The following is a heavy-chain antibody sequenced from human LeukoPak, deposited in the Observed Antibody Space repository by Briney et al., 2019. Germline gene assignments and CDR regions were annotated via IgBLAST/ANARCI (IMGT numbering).Heavy chain of an antibody. Sequence: ASVKVSCKASGYTFTSYDINWVRQATGQGLEWMVWMNPNSGNTGYAQKFQGRVTMTRNTSISTAYMELSSLRSEDTAVYYCARGENRIAVAGHYYYYYYMDVWGKGTTVTVSS. CDR3: ARGENRIAVAGHYYYYYYMDV. CDR2: MNPNSGNT. V-gene: IGHV1-8*01. J-gene: IGHJ6*03. D-gene: IGHD6-19*01. CDR1: GYTFTSYD.